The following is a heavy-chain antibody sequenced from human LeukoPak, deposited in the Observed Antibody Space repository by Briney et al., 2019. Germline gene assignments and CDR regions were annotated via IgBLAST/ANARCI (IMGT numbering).Heavy chain of an antibody. D-gene: IGHD3-10*01. V-gene: IGHV2-5*01. CDR2: FYWNDDK. Sequence: SGPTLVKPTQTPTLTCTFSGFSLSTSGVGVGWIRQPPGKALEWLALFYWNDDKRYSPFLKSRLTTTKDTSKNQVVLTMTNMDPVDTATYYCAHRLSGNGFSPFDYWGQGALVTVSS. CDR1: GFSLSTSGVG. CDR3: AHRLSGNGFSPFDY. J-gene: IGHJ4*02.